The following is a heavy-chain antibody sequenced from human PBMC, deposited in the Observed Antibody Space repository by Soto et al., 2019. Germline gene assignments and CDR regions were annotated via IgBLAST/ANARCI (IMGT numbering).Heavy chain of an antibody. V-gene: IGHV3-30-3*01. J-gene: IGHJ6*02. D-gene: IGHD4-17*01. CDR1: GFTFSSYA. Sequence: QVQLVESGGGVVQPGRSLRLSCAASGFTFSSYAIHWVRQAPGKGLEWVALISYDGNNKYYTDSVKGRFTISRDNSKNALDLQMNSLRAEDTAVYFCAREVGYGDYERGGLDVWGQGTTVTVSS. CDR3: AREVGYGDYERGGLDV. CDR2: ISYDGNNK.